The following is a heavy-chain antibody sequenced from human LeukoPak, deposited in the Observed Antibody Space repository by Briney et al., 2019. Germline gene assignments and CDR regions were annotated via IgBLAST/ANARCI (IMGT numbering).Heavy chain of an antibody. CDR1: GFTFSTCS. Sequence: GGSLRLSCAASGFTFSTCSMKWVRQAPGKALEWVSSISGSSYHIYYADSVKGRFTISRDNANNLLYLQMNSLRAEDTAVYYCASRTIVGARGADNWGQGTLVTVSS. CDR3: ASRTIVGARGADN. D-gene: IGHD1-26*01. CDR2: ISGSSYHI. V-gene: IGHV3-21*01. J-gene: IGHJ4*02.